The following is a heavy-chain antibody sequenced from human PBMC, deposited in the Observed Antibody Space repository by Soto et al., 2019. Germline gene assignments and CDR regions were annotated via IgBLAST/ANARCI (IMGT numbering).Heavy chain of an antibody. D-gene: IGHD6-13*01. Sequence: QVQLEQYGAEVRKFGASVKVSCKASGYTFTDYYIHWVRQAPGQGLEWMGWIRPLTGGPTYAQKFQGRVTMTRDTSITTAYMELSSLRSDDTAVYYCATDRTQLKSHSHNYHGMDVWGQGTPVTVSS. CDR3: ATDRTQLKSHSHNYHGMDV. J-gene: IGHJ6*02. V-gene: IGHV1-2*02. CDR1: GYTFTDYY. CDR2: IRPLTGGP.